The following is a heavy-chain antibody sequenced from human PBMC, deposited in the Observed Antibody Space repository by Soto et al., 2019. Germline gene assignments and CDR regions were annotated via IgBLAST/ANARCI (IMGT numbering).Heavy chain of an antibody. Sequence: QVQLVQSGAEVKKPGSSVKVSCKASGGTFSSYSINWVRQAPGQGLEWMGAIISIFGTANYAQKFQGRVTITADESTITAYMELSSLRSEDTAVYYCARAGGRHSGGIDYWGQGTLVTVSS. V-gene: IGHV1-69*01. D-gene: IGHD1-26*01. J-gene: IGHJ4*02. CDR1: GGTFSSYS. CDR2: IISIFGTA. CDR3: ARAGGRHSGGIDY.